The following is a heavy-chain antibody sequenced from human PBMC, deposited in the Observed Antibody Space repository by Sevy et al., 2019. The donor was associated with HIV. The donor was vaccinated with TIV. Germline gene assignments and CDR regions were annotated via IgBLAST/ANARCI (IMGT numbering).Heavy chain of an antibody. Sequence: GGSLRLSCSASGFTFSTYSMHWVRQAPGNGLEWVSSISFSSNYIYYADSMKGRFTISRDNAKNSLYLHMNSLRAEDTAVYYCARGIGTTVTMWDAFDIWGQGTMVTVSS. CDR2: ISFSSNYI. V-gene: IGHV3-21*01. CDR1: GFTFSTYS. D-gene: IGHD4-17*01. CDR3: ARGIGTTVTMWDAFDI. J-gene: IGHJ3*02.